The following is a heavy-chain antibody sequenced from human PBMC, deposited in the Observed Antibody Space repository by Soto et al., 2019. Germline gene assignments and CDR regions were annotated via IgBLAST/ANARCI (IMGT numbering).Heavy chain of an antibody. J-gene: IGHJ4*02. CDR2: ISVSDVFI. CDR3: TRETLAGTTGLES. D-gene: IGHD1-1*01. CDR1: VFDVGAFA. V-gene: IGHV3-23*01. Sequence: VGSLRLSCAASVFDVGAFAVNCVRHSPGKGLEWVAGISVSDVFIYYSDSVRGRFYISRDASENILYLQMNSLRVDDTALYYCTRETLAGTTGLESWGPGTLVTVSS.